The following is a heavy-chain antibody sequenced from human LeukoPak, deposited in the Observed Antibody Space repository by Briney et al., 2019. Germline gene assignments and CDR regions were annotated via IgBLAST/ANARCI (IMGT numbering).Heavy chain of an antibody. CDR2: ISTSGGST. CDR3: VGGFY. D-gene: IGHD3-16*01. V-gene: IGHV3-64D*06. J-gene: IGHJ4*02. CDR1: EFTFSRYA. Sequence: GGSLRLSCSASEFTFSRYAMLWVRQAPGKGLEYVSAISTSGGSTYYADSVKRRFNISRDNSKNTPYLQTSSLRDEDTAVYYCVGGFYWGEGSQVTVSS.